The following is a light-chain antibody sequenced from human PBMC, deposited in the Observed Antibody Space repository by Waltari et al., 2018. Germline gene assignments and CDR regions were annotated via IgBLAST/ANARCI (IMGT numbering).Light chain of an antibody. V-gene: IGLV3-1*01. J-gene: IGLJ2*01. Sequence: SYELTQPPSVSVSPGQTGSITCSGDKLGNKYTSWYHQKPGQSPVLVIYRDTKRPSGIPERFSGSNSGNTATLTISGTQAMDEADYYCQEWDGSTVVFGGGTKLTVL. CDR2: RDT. CDR3: QEWDGSTVV. CDR1: KLGNKY.